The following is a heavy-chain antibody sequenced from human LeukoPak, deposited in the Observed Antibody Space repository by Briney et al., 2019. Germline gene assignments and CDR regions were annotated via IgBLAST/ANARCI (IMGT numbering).Heavy chain of an antibody. J-gene: IGHJ4*02. CDR1: GFTFSIDR. CDR3: ARDDRGSSWSVRERNFDY. CDR2: IISSSSDI. V-gene: IGHV3-21*01. D-gene: IGHD6-13*01. Sequence: GGSLRLSCAASGFTFSIDRMNCGRDAPGKGVEGGSSIISSSSDIYYAHSVKCLFTISTDNAKNSMYLQMNSLRAEETAVYYCARDDRGSSWSVRERNFDYWGQGTLVTVSS.